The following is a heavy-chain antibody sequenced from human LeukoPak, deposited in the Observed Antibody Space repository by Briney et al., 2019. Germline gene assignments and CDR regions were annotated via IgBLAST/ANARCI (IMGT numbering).Heavy chain of an antibody. CDR3: ARFIAAGYYFDY. CDR2: IYSGGNT. D-gene: IGHD6-13*01. Sequence: HPGGSLRLSCAASGFTVGTNYMSWVRQAPGKGLEWVSIIYSGGNTYYADSVKGRFTISGDSSKNTLYLQMNSLRAEDTAVYYCARFIAAGYYFDYWGQGTLVTVSS. CDR1: GFTVGTNY. V-gene: IGHV3-53*01. J-gene: IGHJ4*02.